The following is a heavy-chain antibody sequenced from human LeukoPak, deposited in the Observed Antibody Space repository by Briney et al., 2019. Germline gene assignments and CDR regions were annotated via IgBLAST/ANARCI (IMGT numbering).Heavy chain of an antibody. J-gene: IGHJ4*02. D-gene: IGHD5-12*01. CDR3: AKEGYSGYELNY. V-gene: IGHV3-74*01. Sequence: PGGSLRLSCAASGFTFSNYWIHWVRQAPGKGLVWVSRIDSDGSDTIYADSVKGRFTISRDNAKNTLYLQMNSLRAEDTAVYYCAKEGYSGYELNYWGQGTLVTVSS. CDR1: GFTFSNYW. CDR2: IDSDGSDT.